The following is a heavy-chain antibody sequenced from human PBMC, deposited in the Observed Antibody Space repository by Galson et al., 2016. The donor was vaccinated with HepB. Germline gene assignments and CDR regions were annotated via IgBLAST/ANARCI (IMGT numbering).Heavy chain of an antibody. Sequence: SLRLSCAASGLTLSTYAMHWVRQAPGKGLESLAVISHTGTERHYADSVKGRFTISRDNSKNTIYLQMNSLRVEDTAVYYCATNRGDGYNDIRDWGQGTLVTVSP. V-gene: IGHV3-30*04. CDR3: ATNRGDGYNDIRD. CDR1: GLTLSTYA. J-gene: IGHJ4*02. CDR2: ISHTGTER. D-gene: IGHD5-24*01.